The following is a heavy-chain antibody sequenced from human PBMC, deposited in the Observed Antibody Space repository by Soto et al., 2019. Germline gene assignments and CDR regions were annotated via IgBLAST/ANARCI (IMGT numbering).Heavy chain of an antibody. CDR1: GFTFSSYW. J-gene: IGHJ4*02. Sequence: AGSLRLSCTASGFTFSSYWMQWVRQAPGKGLVWVSRINSEGTTTTYADSVKGRFTISRDNTKNTLFLQMNSLRAEDTAVYYCGRAPGGTGIVDYWGLGTLVTVSS. CDR3: GRAPGGTGIVDY. V-gene: IGHV3-74*01. CDR2: INSEGTTT. D-gene: IGHD7-27*01.